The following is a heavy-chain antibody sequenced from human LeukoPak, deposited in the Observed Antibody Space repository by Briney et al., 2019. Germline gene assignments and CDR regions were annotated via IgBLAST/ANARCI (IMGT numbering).Heavy chain of an antibody. CDR3: ARERVLRYFDWSSPGYMDV. Sequence: ASVKVSRKASGYTFTGYYMHWVRQAPGQGLEWMGWINPNSGGTNYAQKFQGRVTMTRDTSISTAYMELSRLRSDDTAVYYCARERVLRYFDWSSPGYMDVWGKGTTVTISS. J-gene: IGHJ6*03. CDR1: GYTFTGYY. CDR2: INPNSGGT. D-gene: IGHD3-9*01. V-gene: IGHV1-2*02.